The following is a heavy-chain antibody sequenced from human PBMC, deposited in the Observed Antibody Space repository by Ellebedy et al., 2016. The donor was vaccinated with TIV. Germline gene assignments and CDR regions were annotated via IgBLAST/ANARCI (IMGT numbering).Heavy chain of an antibody. CDR3: ARLADSSGYSAIVEY. V-gene: IGHV1-18*01. J-gene: IGHJ4*02. CDR2: INAYNGHT. Sequence: AASVKVSCKASGYTFTSYGITWVRQAPGQGFEWVGWINAYNGHTNSAKKLQDRVTMTTETSTGTVYMALRSLKSDDTAVYYCARLADSSGYSAIVEYWGQGTLVTVSS. D-gene: IGHD3-22*01. CDR1: GYTFTSYG.